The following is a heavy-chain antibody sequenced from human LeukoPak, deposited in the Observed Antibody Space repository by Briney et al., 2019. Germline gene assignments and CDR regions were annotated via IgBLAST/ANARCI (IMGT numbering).Heavy chain of an antibody. CDR3: ARDVHTAMPGGY. D-gene: IGHD5-18*01. CDR2: IDSDGNIT. Sequence: GGSLRLSCAASGFTFSSYYIHWVRQAPGKGLVWVSRIDSDGNITTYADSVKGRFTISRDNAKNTLYLQMNSLRAEDTAVYYCARDVHTAMPGGYWGQGTLVTVSS. J-gene: IGHJ4*02. V-gene: IGHV3-74*01. CDR1: GFTFSSYY.